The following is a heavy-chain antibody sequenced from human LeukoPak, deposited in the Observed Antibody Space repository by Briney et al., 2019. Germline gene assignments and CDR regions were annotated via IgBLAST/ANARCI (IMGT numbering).Heavy chain of an antibody. CDR1: GGTFITSA. CDR3: ARDRAFGSGSYLGERGVSDY. J-gene: IGHJ4*02. CDR2: IIPPLGLP. D-gene: IGHD3-10*01. Sequence: ASVKVSCKASGGTFITSAISWVRQAPGQGLEWMGRIIPPLGLPNYAQKFQGRVTITADKSTSTAYMELSSLRSEDTAVYYCARDRAFGSGSYLGERGVSDYWGQGTLVTVSS. V-gene: IGHV1-69*04.